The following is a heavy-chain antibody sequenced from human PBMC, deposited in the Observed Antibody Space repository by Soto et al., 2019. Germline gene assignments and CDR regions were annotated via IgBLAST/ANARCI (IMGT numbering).Heavy chain of an antibody. CDR2: IIPIFGTA. CDR3: ARGTWAVRDGYNFSFEHFDY. V-gene: IGHV1-69*13. J-gene: IGHJ4*02. Sequence: GASVKVSCKASGGTFSSYAISWVRQAPGQGLEWMGWIIPIFGTANYAQKFQGRVTITADESTSTAYMELSSLRSEDTAVYYCARGTWAVRDGYNFSFEHFDYWGQGTLVTVSS. D-gene: IGHD5-12*01. CDR1: GGTFSSYA.